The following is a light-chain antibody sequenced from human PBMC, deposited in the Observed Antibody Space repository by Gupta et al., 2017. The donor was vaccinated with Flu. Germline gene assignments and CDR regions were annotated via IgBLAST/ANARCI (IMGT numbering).Light chain of an antibody. Sequence: DIRMTQSPSFLSASVGDRVTITCQANQDMRNSLNWYQQKVGRAPKLLIYDASRVERGVPSRFSGSGTGTDFTLSISSPQPEDRATYYCQQYDDLPYGFGQGTXLEIK. CDR1: QDMRNS. J-gene: IGKJ2*03. V-gene: IGKV1-33*01. CDR2: DAS. CDR3: QQYDDLPYG.